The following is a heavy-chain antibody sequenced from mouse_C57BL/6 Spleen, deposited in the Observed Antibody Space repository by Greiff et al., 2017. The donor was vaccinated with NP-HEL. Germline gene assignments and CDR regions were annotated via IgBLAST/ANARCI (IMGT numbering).Heavy chain of an antibody. CDR3: ARQKDYDYDERESDAMDY. J-gene: IGHJ4*01. D-gene: IGHD2-4*01. Sequence: EVMLVESGGDLVKPGGSLKLSCAASGFTFSSYGMSWVRQTPDKRLEWVATISSGGSYTYYPDSVKGRFTISRDNAKNTLYLQMSSLKSEDTAMYYCARQKDYDYDERESDAMDYWGQGTSVTVSS. V-gene: IGHV5-6*01. CDR2: ISSGGSYT. CDR1: GFTFSSYG.